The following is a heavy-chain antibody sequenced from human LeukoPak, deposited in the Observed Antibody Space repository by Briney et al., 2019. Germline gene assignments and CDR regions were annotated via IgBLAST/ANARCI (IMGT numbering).Heavy chain of an antibody. CDR2: ISGSGGST. D-gene: IGHD4-11*01. V-gene: IGHV3-23*01. J-gene: IGHJ4*02. CDR3: AKARSIWRTTVTTIDY. Sequence: GGSLRLSCAASGFTFSTYAMSWVRQAPGKGLEWVSAISGSGGSTYYADSVKGRFTISRDNSKNTLYLQMNSLRAEDTAVYYCAKARSIWRTTVTTIDYWGQGTLVTVSS. CDR1: GFTFSTYA.